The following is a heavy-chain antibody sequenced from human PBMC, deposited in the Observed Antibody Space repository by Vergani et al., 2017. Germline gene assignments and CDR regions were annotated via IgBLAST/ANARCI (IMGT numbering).Heavy chain of an antibody. J-gene: IGHJ6*03. V-gene: IGHV3-33*01. CDR2: IWYDGSNK. D-gene: IGHD3-3*01. CDR3: ARAVYGYDFWGGLANYYYYMDV. CDR1: GFRFSSYG. Sequence: QVQLVESGGGVVQPGRSLRLSCAASGFRFSSYGMNWVRQAPGKGLEWVAVIWYDGSNKYYADSVKGRFTISRDNSQNTVNLQMNSLRVDDTAVYYWARAVYGYDFWGGLANYYYYMDVWGKGTTVTVSS.